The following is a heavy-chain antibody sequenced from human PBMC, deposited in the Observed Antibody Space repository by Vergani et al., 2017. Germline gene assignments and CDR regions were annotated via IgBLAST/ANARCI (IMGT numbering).Heavy chain of an antibody. D-gene: IGHD3-3*01. CDR2: IKQDGSEK. CDR3: AGALDFWSGSDY. Sequence: VQLVESGGGVVQPGRSLRLSCAASGFTFSSYGMHWVRQAPGKGLEWVANIKQDGSEKYYVDSVKGRFTISRDNAKNSLYLQMNSLRAEDTAVYYCAGALDFWSGSDYWGQGTLVTVSS. CDR1: GFTFSSYG. V-gene: IGHV3-7*01. J-gene: IGHJ4*02.